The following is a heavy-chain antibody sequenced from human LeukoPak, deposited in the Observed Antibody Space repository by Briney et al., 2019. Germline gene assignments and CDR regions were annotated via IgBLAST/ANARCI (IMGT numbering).Heavy chain of an antibody. Sequence: GGSLRLSCAASGFTFSSYSMNWVRQAPGKGLEWVSYISSSSSTIYYADSVKGRFTISRDNAKNSLYLQMNSLRAEDTAVYYCARDYLGGYFPFDYWGQGTLVTVSS. CDR2: ISSSSSTI. CDR3: ARDYLGGYFPFDY. V-gene: IGHV3-48*04. D-gene: IGHD3-22*01. CDR1: GFTFSSYS. J-gene: IGHJ4*02.